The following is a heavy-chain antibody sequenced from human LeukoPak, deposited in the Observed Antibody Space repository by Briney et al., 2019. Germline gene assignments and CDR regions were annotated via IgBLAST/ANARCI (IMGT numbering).Heavy chain of an antibody. V-gene: IGHV1-69*05. Sequence: SVKVSCKASGYTFTNYDVNWVRQATGQGLEWMGGIIPIFGTANYAQKFQGRVTITTDESTSTAYMELSSLRSEDTAVYYCARGLDGGIAVAGTFNGFDYWGQGTLVTVSS. D-gene: IGHD6-19*01. CDR3: ARGLDGGIAVAGTFNGFDY. CDR1: GYTFTNYD. CDR2: IIPIFGTA. J-gene: IGHJ4*02.